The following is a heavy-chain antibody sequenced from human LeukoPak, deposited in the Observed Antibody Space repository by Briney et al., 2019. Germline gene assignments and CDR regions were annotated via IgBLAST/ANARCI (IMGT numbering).Heavy chain of an antibody. Sequence: PGGSLRLSCAASGFTFSSYGMHWVRQAPGKGLEWVAFIRYDGSNKYYADSVKGRFTISRGNSKNTLYLQMNSLRVEDTAIYFCAKDMGGRLGPWGQGTLVTVSS. J-gene: IGHJ5*02. CDR2: IRYDGSNK. CDR3: AKDMGGRLGP. V-gene: IGHV3-30*02. D-gene: IGHD1-26*01. CDR1: GFTFSSYG.